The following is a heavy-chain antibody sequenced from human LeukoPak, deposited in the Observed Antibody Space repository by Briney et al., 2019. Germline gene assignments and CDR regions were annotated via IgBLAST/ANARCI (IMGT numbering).Heavy chain of an antibody. Sequence: PGGSLRLSCAASGFTFSSYSMNWVRQAPGKGLEWVSSISSSSSYIYYADSVKGRFTISRDNAKNSLYLQMNSLRAEDTAVYYCARVPYYYDSSGYYGRVDYWGQGTLVTVSS. CDR1: GFTFSSYS. V-gene: IGHV3-21*01. D-gene: IGHD3-22*01. CDR3: ARVPYYYDSSGYYGRVDY. J-gene: IGHJ4*02. CDR2: ISSSSSYI.